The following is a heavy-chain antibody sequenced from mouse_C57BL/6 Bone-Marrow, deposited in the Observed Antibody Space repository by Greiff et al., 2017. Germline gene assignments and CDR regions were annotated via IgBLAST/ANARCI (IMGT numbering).Heavy chain of an antibody. Sequence: QVQLQQPGAELVKPGASVKLSCKASGYTFTSYWMHWVKQRPGQGLEWIGMIHPNSGSTNYNEKFTSKATLTVDKSSSTAYMQLSSLTSEDSAVYYCARDYYGIYYYAMDYWGQGTSVTVSS. V-gene: IGHV1-64*01. CDR2: IHPNSGST. D-gene: IGHD1-1*01. CDR1: GYTFTSYW. CDR3: ARDYYGIYYYAMDY. J-gene: IGHJ4*01.